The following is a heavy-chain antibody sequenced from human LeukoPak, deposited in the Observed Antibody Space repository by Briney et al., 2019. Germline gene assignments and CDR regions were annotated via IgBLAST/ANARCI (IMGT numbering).Heavy chain of an antibody. V-gene: IGHV4-31*03. CDR1: GGSISSGAYY. CDR2: IHHSGRA. J-gene: IGHJ4*02. CDR3: ARVGGWNFDN. Sequence: PSQTLSLTCTVSGGSISSGAYYWSWIHQHPGKGLEWIGYIHHSGRAYYNPSLKSRVTISVDTSKNQFSLTLSSVTAADTAVYYCARVGGWNFDNWGQGTLVTVSS. D-gene: IGHD3-16*01.